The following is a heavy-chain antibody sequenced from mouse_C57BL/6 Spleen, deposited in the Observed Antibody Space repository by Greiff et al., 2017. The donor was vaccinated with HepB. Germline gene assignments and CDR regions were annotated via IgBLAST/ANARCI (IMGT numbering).Heavy chain of an antibody. CDR3: AREGARRDYFDY. J-gene: IGHJ2*01. CDR1: GFTFSSYA. D-gene: IGHD2-12*01. CDR2: ISDGGSYT. V-gene: IGHV5-4*01. Sequence: EVQLVESGGGLVKPGGSLKLSCAASGFTFSSYAMSWVRQTPEKRLEWVATISDGGSYTYYPDNVKGRFTISRDNAKNNLYLQMSHLKSEDTAMYYCAREGARRDYFDYWGQGTTLTVSS.